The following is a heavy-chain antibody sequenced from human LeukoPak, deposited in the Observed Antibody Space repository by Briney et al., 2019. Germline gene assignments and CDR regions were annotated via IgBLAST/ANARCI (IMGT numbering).Heavy chain of an antibody. CDR1: GFTFSSYA. D-gene: IGHD1-7*01. CDR2: ISSSGSSI. Sequence: GGSLRLSCAASGFTFSSYAMSWVRQAPGKGLEWVSYISSSGSSIYYADSVKGRFTISRDNAENSLNLQMNSLRAEDTAVYYCARGDNWNSYYYYMDVWGKGTTVTVFS. CDR3: ARGDNWNSYYYYMDV. J-gene: IGHJ6*03. V-gene: IGHV3-48*04.